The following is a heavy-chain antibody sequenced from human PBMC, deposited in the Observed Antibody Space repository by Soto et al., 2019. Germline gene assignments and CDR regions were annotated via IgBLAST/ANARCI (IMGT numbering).Heavy chain of an antibody. CDR3: ASSVAFGGVIGPGAFDI. V-gene: IGHV4-59*08. CDR2: IYYSGST. D-gene: IGHD3-16*02. CDR1: GGSISSYY. Sequence: ASETLSLTCTGSGGSISSYYWSGVRQPPGEGLEWIGYIYYSGSTNYNPSLKRRVTISVDTSKNQFSLKLSSVTAADTAVYYCASSVAFGGVIGPGAFDIWGQGTMVTVS. J-gene: IGHJ3*02.